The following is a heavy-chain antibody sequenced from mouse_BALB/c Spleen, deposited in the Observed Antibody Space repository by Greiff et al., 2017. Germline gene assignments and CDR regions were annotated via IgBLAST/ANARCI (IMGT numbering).Heavy chain of an antibody. J-gene: IGHJ2*01. D-gene: IGHD1-3*01. V-gene: IGHV6-6*02. CDR3: TRRIAHFDY. CDR1: GFTFSNYW. CDR2: IRLKSNNYAT. Sequence: EVKLEESGGGLVQPGGSMKLSCVASGFTFSNYWMNWVRQSPEKGLEWVAEIRLKSNNYATHYAESVKGRFTISRDDSKSSVYLQMNNLRAEDTGIYYCTRRIAHFDYWGQGTTLTVSS.